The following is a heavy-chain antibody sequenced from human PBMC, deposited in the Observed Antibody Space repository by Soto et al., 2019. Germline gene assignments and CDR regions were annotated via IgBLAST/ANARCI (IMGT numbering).Heavy chain of an antibody. J-gene: IGHJ3*01. CDR2: ISAGGVVT. Sequence: GGSLRLSCAASGFTFSIFPMSWVRQAPGKGLEWVSVISAGGVVTTYGDSVKGRFTISRDKSKSTLYLQVNSLRADDTAVYFCAKVLFSSGQRVAFDVWGQGTMVTVSS. CDR1: GFTFSIFP. D-gene: IGHD6-19*01. V-gene: IGHV3-23*01. CDR3: AKVLFSSGQRVAFDV.